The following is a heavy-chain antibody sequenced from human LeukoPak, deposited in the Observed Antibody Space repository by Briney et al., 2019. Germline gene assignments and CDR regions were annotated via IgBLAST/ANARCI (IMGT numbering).Heavy chain of an antibody. Sequence: ASVKVSCKASGYTFTSYGISWVRQAPGQGLEWMGWISAYNGNTNYAQKLQGRVTMTTDTYTSTDYMELRSLRSDDTAVYYCARPLWNRYAFDIWGQGTMVTVSS. CDR2: ISAYNGNT. CDR3: ARPLWNRYAFDI. D-gene: IGHD1-1*01. V-gene: IGHV1-18*01. CDR1: GYTFTSYG. J-gene: IGHJ3*02.